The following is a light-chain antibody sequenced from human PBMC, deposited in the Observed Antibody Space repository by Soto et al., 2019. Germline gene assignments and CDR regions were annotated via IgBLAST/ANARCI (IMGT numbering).Light chain of an antibody. CDR3: SSFAGANIWV. CDR2: EVN. V-gene: IGLV2-8*01. Sequence: QSALTQPPSASGSPGQSVTISCTGSASDVGGYEYVSWYQQHPGKAPNLIIFEVNKRPSGVPNRFSGSKSGNTASLTVSGLQAEDEAFYYCSSFAGANIWVFGGGTKVTVL. J-gene: IGLJ3*02. CDR1: ASDVGGYEY.